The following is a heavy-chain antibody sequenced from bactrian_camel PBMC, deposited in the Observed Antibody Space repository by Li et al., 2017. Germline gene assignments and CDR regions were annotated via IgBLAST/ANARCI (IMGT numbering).Heavy chain of an antibody. V-gene: IGHV3S31*01. CDR3: ATRTTGWAFRY. Sequence: VQLVESGGGLVQPGGSLVLSCAASGFTFSTYAMSWVRQAPGKGLEWVSGILTSGDTHYDYSVMGRFTISRDNAKNTLYLQMNNLKTDDAAVYYCATRTTGWAFRYWGRGTQVTVS. CDR2: ILTSGDT. D-gene: IGHD5*01. CDR1: GFTFSTYA. J-gene: IGHJ6*01.